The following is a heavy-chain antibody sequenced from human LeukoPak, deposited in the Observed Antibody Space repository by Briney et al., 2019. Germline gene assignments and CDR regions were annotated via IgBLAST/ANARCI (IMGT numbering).Heavy chain of an antibody. J-gene: IGHJ4*02. CDR1: GGTFSSYA. D-gene: IGHD3-3*01. Sequence: SVKVSCKASGGTFSSYAISWVRQAPGQGLEWMGGIIPIFGTANYAQKFQGRVTITADESTSTAYMELSSLRSEDTAVYYCARDANIYDFWSGYYMDYYFDYWGQGTLVTVSS. CDR3: ARDANIYDFWSGYYMDYYFDY. CDR2: IIPIFGTA. V-gene: IGHV1-69*13.